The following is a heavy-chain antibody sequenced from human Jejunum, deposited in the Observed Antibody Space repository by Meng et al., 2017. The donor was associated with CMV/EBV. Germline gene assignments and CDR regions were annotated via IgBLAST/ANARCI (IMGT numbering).Heavy chain of an antibody. V-gene: IGHV4-59*01. D-gene: IGHD3-3*01. J-gene: IGHJ5*02. CDR2: IYYSGST. CDR1: GGYINSYY. Sequence: SGGYINSYYGSWIRQPPGKGLERIGDIYYSGSTNYNPSFKSRVTISVDTSKNQFSLNLRSVTPADTAVYYCARGGGRGYYRNWFDPWGQGILVTVSS. CDR3: ARGGGRGYYRNWFDP.